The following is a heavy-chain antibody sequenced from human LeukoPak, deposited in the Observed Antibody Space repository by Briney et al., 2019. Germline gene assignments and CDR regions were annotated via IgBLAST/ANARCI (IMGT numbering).Heavy chain of an antibody. CDR1: GFTFSRYW. CDR2: IKSDGKT. D-gene: IGHD3-22*01. Sequence: GGSLRLSCEASGFTFSRYWMRWVRQAPGKGLVWVSRIKSDGKTNYADSVKGRFTISRDNAKNTVSLQMDSLRAEDTGVYYCARAPSEVGGYYPEYFRHWGQGTLVTVSS. CDR3: ARAPSEVGGYYPEYFRH. J-gene: IGHJ1*01. V-gene: IGHV3-74*01.